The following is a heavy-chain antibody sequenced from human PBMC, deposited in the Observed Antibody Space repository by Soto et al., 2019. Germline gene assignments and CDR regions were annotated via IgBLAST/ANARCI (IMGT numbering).Heavy chain of an antibody. J-gene: IGHJ4*02. Sequence: SCAASGFTFTSYAMSWVRLTPGKGLEWVSAISGSGSNTFYADSVRGRFTISRDNSKNTVFLQMNNLRAEDTAVYFCARDRATFDYWGQGTRVTVSS. CDR1: GFTFTSYA. CDR3: ARDRATFDY. V-gene: IGHV3-23*01. CDR2: ISGSGSNT. D-gene: IGHD1-26*01.